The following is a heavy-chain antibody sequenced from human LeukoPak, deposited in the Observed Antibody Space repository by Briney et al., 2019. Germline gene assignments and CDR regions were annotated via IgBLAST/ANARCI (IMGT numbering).Heavy chain of an antibody. V-gene: IGHV3-23*01. CDR1: GFTFSSYA. Sequence: PGGSLRRSCAASGFTFSSYAMSWVRQAPGKGLEWVSAISGSGGSTYYADSVKGRFTISRDNSKNTLYLQMNSLRAEDTAVYYCAKDRERTVAEPSDYWGQGTLVTVSS. CDR2: ISGSGGST. J-gene: IGHJ4*02. D-gene: IGHD4-23*01. CDR3: AKDRERTVAEPSDY.